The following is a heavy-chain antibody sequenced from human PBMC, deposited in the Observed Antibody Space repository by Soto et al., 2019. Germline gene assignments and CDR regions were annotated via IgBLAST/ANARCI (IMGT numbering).Heavy chain of an antibody. CDR1: GGSISSSSYY. J-gene: IGHJ4*02. CDR2: IYYSGST. D-gene: IGHD2-2*01. V-gene: IGHV4-39*01. Sequence: SETLSLTCTVSGGSISSSSYYWGWIRQPPGKGLEWIGSIYYSGSTYYNPSLKSRVTISVDTSKNQFSLKLSSVTAADTAVYYCARQRPNSAGCLSTSCSYYFAYWGQGTLVTVSS. CDR3: ARQRPNSAGCLSTSCSYYFAY.